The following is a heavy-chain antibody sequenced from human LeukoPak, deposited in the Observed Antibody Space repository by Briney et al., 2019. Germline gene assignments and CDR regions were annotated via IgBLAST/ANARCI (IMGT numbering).Heavy chain of an antibody. Sequence: SETLSLTCAVYGGSLSGYYCSWIRQPPGKGLEWIGEINHSGSTNYNPSLKSRVTISVDTSKNQFSLKLSSLTAADTAVYYCARENGLRYFDWLLLPIDYWGQGTLVTVSS. V-gene: IGHV4-34*01. CDR2: INHSGST. CDR1: GGSLSGYY. D-gene: IGHD3-9*01. J-gene: IGHJ4*02. CDR3: ARENGLRYFDWLLLPIDY.